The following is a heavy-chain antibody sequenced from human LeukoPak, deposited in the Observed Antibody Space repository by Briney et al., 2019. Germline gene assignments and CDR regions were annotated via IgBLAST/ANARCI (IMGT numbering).Heavy chain of an antibody. CDR2: IWYDGSNK. CDR1: GFTFSSYG. J-gene: IGHJ6*02. CDR3: ARDLANSRRYYYYGMDV. D-gene: IGHD6-13*01. V-gene: IGHV3-33*01. Sequence: GRSLRLSCAASGFTFSSYGMHWVRQAPGKGLEWVAVIWYDGSNKYYADSVKGRFTISRDNSKNTLYLQMNSLRAEDTAVYYCARDLANSRRYYYYGMDVWGQGTTVTVS.